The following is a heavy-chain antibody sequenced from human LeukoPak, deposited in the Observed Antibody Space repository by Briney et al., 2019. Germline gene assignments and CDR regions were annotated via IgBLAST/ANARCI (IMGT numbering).Heavy chain of an antibody. D-gene: IGHD3-10*01. CDR1: GFTFSSYS. CDR2: ISSSSSTI. CDR3: ARDNTGPGLLWFGELLPHAFDI. Sequence: HPGGSLRLSCAASGFTFSSYSMNSVRQAPGKGLEWVSYISSSSSTIYYADSVKGRFTISRDNAKNSLYLQMNSLRAEDTAVYYCARDNTGPGLLWFGELLPHAFDIWGQGTMVAVS. J-gene: IGHJ3*02. V-gene: IGHV3-48*01.